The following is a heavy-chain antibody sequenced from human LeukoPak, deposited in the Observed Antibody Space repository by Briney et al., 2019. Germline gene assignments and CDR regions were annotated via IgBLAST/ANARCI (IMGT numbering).Heavy chain of an antibody. V-gene: IGHV3-7*01. CDR2: IKQDGSDK. CDR1: GFTFTTYW. Sequence: GGSLRLSCAASGFTFTTYWMIWVRQAPGKGLEWVANIKQDGSDKYYVDSVKGRFTISRDNARKSVYLQMNSLRAEDTAVYYCAELGITMIGGVWGKGTTVTISS. J-gene: IGHJ6*04. CDR3: AELGITMIGGV. D-gene: IGHD3-10*02.